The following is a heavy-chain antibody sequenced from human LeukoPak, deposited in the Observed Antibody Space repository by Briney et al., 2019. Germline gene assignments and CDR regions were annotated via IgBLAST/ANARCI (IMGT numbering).Heavy chain of an antibody. J-gene: IGHJ6*02. CDR3: ANTMVRGSYNMDV. Sequence: PSETLSLTCAVYGGSITGYYWSWIRQPPGKGLEWVSGISNSGSSTYYADSVKGRFTISRDNSKNTLYLQLSSLRAEDTAVYYCANTMVRGSYNMDVWGQGTTVTVSS. CDR2: ISNSGSST. CDR1: GGSITGYY. D-gene: IGHD3-10*01. V-gene: IGHV3-23*05.